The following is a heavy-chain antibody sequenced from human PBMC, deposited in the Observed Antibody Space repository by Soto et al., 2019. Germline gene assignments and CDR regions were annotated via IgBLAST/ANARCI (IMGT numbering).Heavy chain of an antibody. V-gene: IGHV3-74*01. CDR2: INSDGSRT. Sequence: GGSLRLSCAASGFTFSSYWMHWVRQAPGKGLVWVSRINSDGSRTSYADSAKGRFTISRDNAKNTVYLQMSSLRAEDTAVYYCARGDGDYYDGNGYLGRHWGQGTLVTVSS. CDR3: ARGDGDYYDGNGYLGRH. CDR1: GFTFSSYW. D-gene: IGHD3-22*01. J-gene: IGHJ4*02.